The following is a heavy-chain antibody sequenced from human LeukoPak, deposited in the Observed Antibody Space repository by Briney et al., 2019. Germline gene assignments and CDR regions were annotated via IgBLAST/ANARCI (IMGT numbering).Heavy chain of an antibody. CDR2: INHSGST. D-gene: IGHD2-2*01. V-gene: IGHV4-34*01. Sequence: PSETLSLTCAVYGGSFSGYYWSWIRQPPGKGLEWIGEINHSGSTNYNPSLKSRVTISVDTSKNQFSLKLSSVTAADTAVYYCARAGRVVPAATLLDYWGQGTLVTVSS. CDR3: ARAGRVVPAATLLDY. CDR1: GGSFSGYY. J-gene: IGHJ4*02.